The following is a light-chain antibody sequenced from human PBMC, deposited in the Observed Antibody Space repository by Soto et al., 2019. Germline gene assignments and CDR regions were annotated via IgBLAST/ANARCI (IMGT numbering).Light chain of an antibody. CDR1: QSVNSN. Sequence: EIVMTQSPATLSVSPGERATFPCRATQSVNSNLAWYQQKPGQAPRLLIYGASTRATGIPARFSGSGSGTEFTLTISSLQSEDFAVYYCQQYHNWPWTFGQGTKVDIK. CDR3: QQYHNWPWT. CDR2: GAS. V-gene: IGKV3-15*01. J-gene: IGKJ1*01.